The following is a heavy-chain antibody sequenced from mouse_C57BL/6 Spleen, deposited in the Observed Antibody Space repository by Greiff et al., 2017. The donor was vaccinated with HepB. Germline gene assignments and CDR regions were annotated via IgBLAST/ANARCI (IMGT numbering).Heavy chain of an antibody. Sequence: EVKVVESGGGLVKPGGSLKLSCAASGFTFSSYTMSWVRQTPEKRLEWVATISGGGGNTYYPDSVKGRFTISRDNAKNTLYLQMSSLRSEDTAFYYCARHDGYYVYFDYWGQGTTLTVSS. CDR2: ISGGGGNT. CDR1: GFTFSSYT. CDR3: ARHDGYYVYFDY. D-gene: IGHD2-3*01. V-gene: IGHV5-9*01. J-gene: IGHJ2*01.